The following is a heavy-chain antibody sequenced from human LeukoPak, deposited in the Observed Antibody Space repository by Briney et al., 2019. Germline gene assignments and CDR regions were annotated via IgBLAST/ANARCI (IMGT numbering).Heavy chain of an antibody. CDR3: ARDMWQQFDWFDP. CDR2: INPNTGDT. V-gene: IGHV1-2*02. Sequence: ASVKVSCKASGYTFTAYYMHWVRQAPGQGLEWMGWINPNTGDTNSAERFQGRATMTRDSSISTAYLELSRLTSDDTAVYYCARDMWQQFDWFDPWGQGTLVTVSS. D-gene: IGHD6-13*01. CDR1: GYTFTAYY. J-gene: IGHJ5*02.